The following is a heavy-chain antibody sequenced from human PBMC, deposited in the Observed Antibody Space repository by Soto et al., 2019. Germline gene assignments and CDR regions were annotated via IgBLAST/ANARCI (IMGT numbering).Heavy chain of an antibody. CDR2: IYPGDSDT. D-gene: IGHD4-17*01. Sequence: PEESVKISCNGSGYSFTSDWIGWVRQMPGKGLEWMGIIYPGDSDTRYSPSFQGQVTISADKSISTAYLQWSSLKASDTAMYYCARQDYGDPTGMDVWGQGTTVTVSS. V-gene: IGHV5-51*01. CDR3: ARQDYGDPTGMDV. J-gene: IGHJ6*02. CDR1: GYSFTSDW.